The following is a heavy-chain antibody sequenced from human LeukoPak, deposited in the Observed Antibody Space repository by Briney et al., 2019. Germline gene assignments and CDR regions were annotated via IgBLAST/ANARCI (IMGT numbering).Heavy chain of an antibody. CDR1: GYTLTELS. J-gene: IGHJ4*02. Sequence: ASVNVSCTVSGYTLTELSMHWVRQAPGKGLEWMGGFDPEDGETIYAQKFQGRVTMTEDTSTDTANMELSSLRSEDTAVYYCATLLERGGQPLIDYWGQGTLVTVSS. D-gene: IGHD2-15*01. CDR3: ATLLERGGQPLIDY. V-gene: IGHV1-24*01. CDR2: FDPEDGET.